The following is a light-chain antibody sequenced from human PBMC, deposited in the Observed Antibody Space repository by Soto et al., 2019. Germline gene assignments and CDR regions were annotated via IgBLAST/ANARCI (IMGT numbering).Light chain of an antibody. CDR3: SALPTSTIIYV. J-gene: IGLJ1*01. CDR1: SSDIGGYNY. CDR2: EVS. V-gene: IGLV2-14*01. Sequence: QSALTQPASVSGSPGQSITISCTGTSSDIGGYNYVSWYQQHPGKVPKLIIFEVSTRPSGVSNRFSGSKSGNTASLTISGLQADDEADYYCSALPTSTIIYVFANGTKATVL.